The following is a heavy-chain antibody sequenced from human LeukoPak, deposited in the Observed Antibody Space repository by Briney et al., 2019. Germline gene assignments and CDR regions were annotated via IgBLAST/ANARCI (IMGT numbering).Heavy chain of an antibody. V-gene: IGHV3-23*01. D-gene: IGHD2-2*01. CDR2: ISGSGGST. CDR3: AKGKGSTNRLYYYYYYGMDV. CDR1: GFTVSSNY. Sequence: GGSLRLSCAASGFTVSSNYMSWVRQAPGKGLEWVSAISGSGGSTYYADSVKGRFTISRDNSKNTLYLQMNSLRAEDTAVYYCAKGKGSTNRLYYYYYYGMDVWGQGTTVTVSS. J-gene: IGHJ6*02.